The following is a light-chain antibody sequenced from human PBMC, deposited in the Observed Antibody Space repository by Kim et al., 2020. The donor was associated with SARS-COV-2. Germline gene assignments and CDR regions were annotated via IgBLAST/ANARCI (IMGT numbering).Light chain of an antibody. J-gene: IGKJ5*01. CDR3: QQYYSYPFT. CDR1: QGISSY. V-gene: IGKV1-8*01. Sequence: ASTGDRVTITCRASQGISSYLAWYQQKPGKAPKLLIYAASTLQSGVPSRFSGSGSGTDFTLTISCLQSEDFATYYCQQYYSYPFTFGQGTRLESK. CDR2: AAS.